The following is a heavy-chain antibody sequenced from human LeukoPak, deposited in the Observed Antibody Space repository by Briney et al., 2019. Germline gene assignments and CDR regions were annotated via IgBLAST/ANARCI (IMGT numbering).Heavy chain of an antibody. CDR3: ARLGISTIAAAAYY. CDR1: GFTFSSYS. Sequence: GGSLRLSCAASGFTFSSYSMNWVRQAPGKGLEWVSSISSSSSYIYYADSVKGRFTISRDNAKNSLYLQMNSLRAEDTALYYCARLGISTIAAAAYYWGQGTLVTVSS. CDR2: ISSSSSYI. V-gene: IGHV3-21*04. D-gene: IGHD6-13*01. J-gene: IGHJ4*02.